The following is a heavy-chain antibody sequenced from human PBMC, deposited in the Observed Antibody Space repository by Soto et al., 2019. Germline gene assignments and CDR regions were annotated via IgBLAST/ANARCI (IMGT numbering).Heavy chain of an antibody. Sequence: VHLVESGGGVVQPGRSLRLSCAASRFMFITCDMFWVRPAPGKGLAWVAGISWNSGAKGYADSVKGRFTISRDNAKKSLYLQMNTLRPEDTALYYCAKAPYAGYFYYFDSWGQGTLVTVSS. V-gene: IGHV3-9*01. CDR1: RFMFITCD. D-gene: IGHD5-12*01. CDR2: ISWNSGAK. CDR3: AKAPYAGYFYYFDS. J-gene: IGHJ4*02.